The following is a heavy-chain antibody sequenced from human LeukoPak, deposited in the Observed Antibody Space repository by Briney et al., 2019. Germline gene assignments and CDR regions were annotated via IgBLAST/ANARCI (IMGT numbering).Heavy chain of an antibody. CDR3: ARGFGSGTSPIDL. Sequence: SETLSLTCTVSGRSIRSVYWNWIRQSAGKGLEWIGRIYATDLTNYNPSLKSRVTLSVDMSKNELSLTLKSVTAADTAVYCCARGFGSGTSPIDLWGQGALVTVSS. CDR1: GRSIRSVY. V-gene: IGHV4-4*07. D-gene: IGHD3-10*01. J-gene: IGHJ5*02. CDR2: IYATDLT.